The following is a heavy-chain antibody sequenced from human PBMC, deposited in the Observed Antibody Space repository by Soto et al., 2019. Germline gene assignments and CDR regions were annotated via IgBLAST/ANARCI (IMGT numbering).Heavy chain of an antibody. D-gene: IGHD5-12*01. CDR1: GFTFSSYA. CDR2: ILYDGSDQ. J-gene: IGHJ4*02. CDR3: ARDPKPRDGYNFDY. Sequence: QVQLVESGGGVVQPGRSLRLSCAASGFTFSSYAMHWVRQAPGQGLQWVAVILYDGSDQYYADSVKGRFTISRDNSKNTLYLQMKSLRAEDTAVYYCARDPKPRDGYNFDYWGQGTLVTVSS. V-gene: IGHV3-30-3*01.